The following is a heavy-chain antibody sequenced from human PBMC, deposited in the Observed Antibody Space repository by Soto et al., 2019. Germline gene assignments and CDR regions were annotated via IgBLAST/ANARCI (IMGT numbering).Heavy chain of an antibody. D-gene: IGHD2-15*01. J-gene: IGHJ6*02. CDR1: GFTFSSYS. V-gene: IGHV3-21*01. CDR2: IRSISSYI. Sequence: GGSLRLSCAASGFTFSSYSMNWVRQAPGKGLEWVSSIRSISSYIYNADSVKGRFTNSRDNAKNPLYPQINSQRAEDTGVYLCAGGGIGDMDVWGQGTTVTVSS. CDR3: AGGGIGDMDV.